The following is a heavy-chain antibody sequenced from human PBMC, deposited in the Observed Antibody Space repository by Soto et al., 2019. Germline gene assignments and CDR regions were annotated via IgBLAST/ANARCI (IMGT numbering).Heavy chain of an antibody. V-gene: IGHV1-18*01. CDR2: ISAYNGNT. D-gene: IGHD2-15*01. J-gene: IGHJ4*02. Sequence: ASVKVSCKASGYTFTSYGISWVRQATGQGLERIGWISAYNGNTNYAQKLQGRVTMTTDTSTSTAYMELRSLRSDDTAVYYCARQIEYCSGGSCYFNDYWGQGTLVTVSS. CDR3: ARQIEYCSGGSCYFNDY. CDR1: GYTFTSYG.